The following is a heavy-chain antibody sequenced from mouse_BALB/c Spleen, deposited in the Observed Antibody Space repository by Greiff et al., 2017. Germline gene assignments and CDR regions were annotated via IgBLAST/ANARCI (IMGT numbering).Heavy chain of an antibody. V-gene: IGHV3-6*02. J-gene: IGHJ4*01. CDR2: ISYDGSN. Sequence: VQLKESGPGLVKPSQSLSLTCSVTGYSITSGYYWNWIRQFPGNKLEWMGYISYDGSNNYNPSLKNRISITRDTSKNQFFLKLNSVTTEDTATYYCAREDSRRLYYYAMDYWGQGTSVTVSS. CDR1: GYSITSGYY. CDR3: AREDSRRLYYYAMDY.